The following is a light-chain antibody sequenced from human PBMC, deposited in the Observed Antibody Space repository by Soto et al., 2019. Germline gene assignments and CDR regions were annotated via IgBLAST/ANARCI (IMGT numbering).Light chain of an antibody. J-gene: IGLJ2*01. CDR1: SSDVGGYNF. Sequence: ALTQPASLSGSPGQSITISCTGTSSDVGGYNFVSWYQQRPGKAPKLLIYDVSSRPSGVSNRFSGSKSGNTASLTISGLQAEDEAAYYCSSYTSSSTLDVVFGGGTKVTVL. V-gene: IGLV2-14*03. CDR3: SSYTSSSTLDVV. CDR2: DVS.